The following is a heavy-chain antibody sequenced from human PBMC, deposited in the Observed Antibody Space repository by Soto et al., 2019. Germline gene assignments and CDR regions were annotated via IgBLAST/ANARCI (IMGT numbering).Heavy chain of an antibody. Sequence: SETLSLTCTVSGGSISNAAHSWSWIRHPPGKGLEWIGYIYPSGMPFYNPSLRSRVTISIDRSNDQFSLNLKSVTAADTAVYYCARERGGYGLFDSWGQGTLVTVSS. D-gene: IGHD5-18*01. CDR1: GGSISNAAHS. V-gene: IGHV4-30-2*01. CDR3: ARERGGYGLFDS. J-gene: IGHJ4*02. CDR2: IYPSGMP.